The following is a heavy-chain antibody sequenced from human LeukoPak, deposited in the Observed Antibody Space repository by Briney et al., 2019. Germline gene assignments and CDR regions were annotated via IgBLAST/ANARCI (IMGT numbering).Heavy chain of an antibody. D-gene: IGHD3-9*01. Sequence: GESLKISCKASGYSFRSYWIGWVRQMPGKGLEWMGSIYPGDADNRYSPSFQGQVTISADKPITTAYLQRSSLKASDTAMYYCARELDILTGIDYWGQGTLVTVSS. V-gene: IGHV5-51*04. CDR1: GYSFRSYW. CDR2: IYPGDADN. J-gene: IGHJ4*02. CDR3: ARELDILTGIDY.